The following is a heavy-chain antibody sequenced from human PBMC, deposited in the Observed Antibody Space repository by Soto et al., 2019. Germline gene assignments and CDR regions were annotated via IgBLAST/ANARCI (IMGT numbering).Heavy chain of an antibody. V-gene: IGHV3-30*18. CDR3: AKGWSGYYYGYFDY. D-gene: IGHD3-3*01. J-gene: IGHJ4*02. Sequence: GGSLRLSCAASGFTFSSYGMHWVRQAPGKGLEWVAVISYDGSNKYYADSVKGRFTISRDNSKNTLYLQMNSLRAEDTAVYYCAKGWSGYYYGYFDYWGQGTLVTVSS. CDR2: ISYDGSNK. CDR1: GFTFSSYG.